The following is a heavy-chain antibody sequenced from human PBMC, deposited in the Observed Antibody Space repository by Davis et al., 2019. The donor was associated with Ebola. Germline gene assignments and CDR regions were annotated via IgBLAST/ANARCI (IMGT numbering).Heavy chain of an antibody. D-gene: IGHD3-9*01. V-gene: IGHV3-30-3*01. CDR3: ARVDGDY. CDR2: ISYDGSNK. CDR1: GFTFSSYA. J-gene: IGHJ4*02. Sequence: GESLKISCAASGFTFSSYAMHWVRQAPGKGLEWVAVISYDGSNKYYADSVKGRFTISRDNSKNSLYLQMNSLRAEDTAVYYCARVDGDYWGQGTLVTVSS.